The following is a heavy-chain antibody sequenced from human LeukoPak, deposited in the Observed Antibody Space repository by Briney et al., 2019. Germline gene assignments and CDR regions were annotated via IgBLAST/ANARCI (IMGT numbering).Heavy chain of an antibody. CDR3: ARDKSGSGSYIDY. CDR1: GYTFTSYG. V-gene: IGHV1-18*01. CDR2: ISGYNGNT. J-gene: IGHJ4*02. D-gene: IGHD3-10*01. Sequence: ASMKVSCKASGYTFTSYGISWVRQAPGQGLEWMGWISGYNGNTNYAQNLQGRVTVTTDTSTSTAYMELRSLTSDDAAVYYCARDKSGSGSYIDYWGQGTLVTVSS.